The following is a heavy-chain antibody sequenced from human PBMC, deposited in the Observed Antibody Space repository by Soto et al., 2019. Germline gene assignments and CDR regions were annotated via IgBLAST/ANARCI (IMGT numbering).Heavy chain of an antibody. CDR2: IWYDGSAK. D-gene: IGHD5-18*01. V-gene: IGHV3-33*01. J-gene: IGHJ4*02. CDR1: GFTFSPHR. CDR3: ARGHGYNYGYKDY. Sequence: QVQRVESGGGVVQPGRSLRLSCAASGFTFSPHRMHWVRQAPGKGLEWVALIWYDGSAKYYTDSVKGRITISRDNSKNTLYLHMSSLRVEDKAVYVCARGHGYNYGYKDYWGQGTLVTVSS.